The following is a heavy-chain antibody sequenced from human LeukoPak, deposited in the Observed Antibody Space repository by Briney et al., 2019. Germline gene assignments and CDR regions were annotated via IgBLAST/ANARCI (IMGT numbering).Heavy chain of an antibody. J-gene: IGHJ4*02. D-gene: IGHD3-10*01. Sequence: GRSLRLSCAASGFTFSSYGMHWVRQAPGKGLEWVGRIKSKTDGGTTDYAAPVKGRFTISRDDSKNTLYLQMNSLKTEDTAVYYCTTLGMAYYYGSGLNWGQGTLVTVSS. CDR3: TTLGMAYYYGSGLN. V-gene: IGHV3-15*01. CDR2: IKSKTDGGTT. CDR1: GFTFSSYG.